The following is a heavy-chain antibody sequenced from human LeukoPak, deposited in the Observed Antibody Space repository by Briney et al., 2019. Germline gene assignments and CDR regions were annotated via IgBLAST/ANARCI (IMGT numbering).Heavy chain of an antibody. CDR2: IRYDGSNK. V-gene: IGHV3-30*02. D-gene: IGHD3-10*01. CDR3: AKDDGAQVRGVLIDY. J-gene: IGHJ4*02. Sequence: GGSLRLSCAASGFTFSSYGMHWVRQAPGKGLEWVAFIRYDGSNKYYADSVKGRFTISRDNSKNTLYLQMNSLRAEGTAVYYCAKDDGAQVRGVLIDYWGQGTLVTVSS. CDR1: GFTFSSYG.